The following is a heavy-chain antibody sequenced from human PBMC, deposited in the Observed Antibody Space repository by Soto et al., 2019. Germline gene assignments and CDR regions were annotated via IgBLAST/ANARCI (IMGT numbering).Heavy chain of an antibody. CDR2: ISGSGGST. V-gene: IGHV3-23*01. CDR3: AKDRRAAFYVSGNYYNV. CDR1: GFTFSSYA. D-gene: IGHD3-10*01. Sequence: GGSLRLSCAASGFTFSSYAMSWVRQAPGKGLEWVSAISGSGGSTYYADSVKGRFTISRDNSKNTLYLQMNSLRAEDTAVYYCAKDRRAAFYVSGNYYNVWGQGIQVTVFS. J-gene: IGHJ4*02.